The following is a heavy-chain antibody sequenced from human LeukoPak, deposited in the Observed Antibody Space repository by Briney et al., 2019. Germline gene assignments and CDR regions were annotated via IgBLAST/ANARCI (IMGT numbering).Heavy chain of an antibody. Sequence: SSETLSLTCAVYGGSFSGYYWSWIRQPPGKGLEWIGEINHSGSTNYNPSLKSRVTISVDTSKNQFSLKLSSVTAADTAVYYCARGGGSRALDYWGQGTLVTVSS. D-gene: IGHD3-16*01. CDR2: INHSGST. V-gene: IGHV4-34*01. CDR3: ARGGGSRALDY. CDR1: GGSFSGYY. J-gene: IGHJ4*02.